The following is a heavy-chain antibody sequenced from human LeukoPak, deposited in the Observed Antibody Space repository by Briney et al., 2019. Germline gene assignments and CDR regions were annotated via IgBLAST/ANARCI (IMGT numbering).Heavy chain of an antibody. V-gene: IGHV3-20*04. J-gene: IGHJ4*02. Sequence: GGSLRLSCAASGFTFDDYGMSWVRQAPGKGLEWVSGINWNGGSTGYADSVKGRFTISRDNAKNSLYLQMNSLRAEDTALYYCAGHYDFWSGPPKWGQGTLVTVSS. D-gene: IGHD3-3*01. CDR1: GFTFDDYG. CDR3: AGHYDFWSGPPK. CDR2: INWNGGST.